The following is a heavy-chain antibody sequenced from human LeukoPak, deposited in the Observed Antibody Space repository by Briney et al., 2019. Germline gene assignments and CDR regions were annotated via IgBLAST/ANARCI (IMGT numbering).Heavy chain of an antibody. Sequence: SETLSLTCAVHGGSFSGYYWSWIRQPPGKGLEWSGEINHSGSTNYNPSLKSRVTISVDTSKNQFSLKLSSVTAADTAVYYCARGRAYYYDSSGYYMSGYYYYYMDVWGKGTTVTVSS. D-gene: IGHD3-22*01. J-gene: IGHJ6*03. CDR2: INHSGST. V-gene: IGHV4-34*01. CDR1: GGSFSGYY. CDR3: ARGRAYYYDSSGYYMSGYYYYYMDV.